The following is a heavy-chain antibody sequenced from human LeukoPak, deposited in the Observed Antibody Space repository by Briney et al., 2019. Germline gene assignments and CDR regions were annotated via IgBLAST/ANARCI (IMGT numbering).Heavy chain of an antibody. Sequence: SETLSLTCTVSGGSISSSSYYWSWIRQPPGKELESIGYIYYTGTTNYNPSLKSRVTISLDTSKNQFSLRLRSVTAADTAIYYCARGSVRWDLRWFDPWGQGTLVTVSS. CDR1: GGSISSSSYY. V-gene: IGHV4-61*01. CDR3: ARGSVRWDLRWFDP. D-gene: IGHD1-26*01. J-gene: IGHJ5*02. CDR2: IYYTGTT.